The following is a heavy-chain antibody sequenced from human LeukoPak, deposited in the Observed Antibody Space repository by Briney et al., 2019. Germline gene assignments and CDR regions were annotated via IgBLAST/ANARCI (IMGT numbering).Heavy chain of an antibody. Sequence: PGGSLRLSCAASGFTFSDYYMSWIRQAPGKGLEWVSSISSSSSYIYYADSVKGRFTISRDNAKNSLYLQMNSLRAEDTAVYYCARAPYLWFGTIWGQGTLVTVSS. CDR2: ISSSSSYI. J-gene: IGHJ4*02. V-gene: IGHV3-11*06. CDR1: GFTFSDYY. CDR3: ARAPYLWFGTI. D-gene: IGHD3-10*01.